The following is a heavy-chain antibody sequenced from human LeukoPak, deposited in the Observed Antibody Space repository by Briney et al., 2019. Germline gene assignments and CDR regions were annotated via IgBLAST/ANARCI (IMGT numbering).Heavy chain of an antibody. D-gene: IGHD4-23*01. V-gene: IGHV4-59*01. CDR1: GVSISDYY. J-gene: IGHJ2*01. CDR2: IYYIGST. CDR3: ARLHDYGGKNFDL. Sequence: PSQTLSLTCTVSGVSISDYYWTWIRQPPGKGLEWIGYIYYIGSTNYNPSFKSRVTISVDTSKKQFSLKMSSVTAADTAVYYCARLHDYGGKNFDLWGRGTLVTVSS.